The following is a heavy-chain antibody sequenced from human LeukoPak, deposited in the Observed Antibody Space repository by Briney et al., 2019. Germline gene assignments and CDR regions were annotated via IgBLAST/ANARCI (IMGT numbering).Heavy chain of an antibody. CDR3: AREGPLLPTSVFDY. V-gene: IGHV1-69*06. CDR1: GGTFSSYA. CDR2: IIPIFGAA. Sequence: GSSVKVSCKASGGTFSSYAISWVRQAPGQGLEWMGGIIPIFGAANYAQKFQGRVTITADKSTSTAYMELSSLRSEDTAVYYCAREGPLLPTSVFDYWGQGTLVTVSS. J-gene: IGHJ4*02. D-gene: IGHD3-22*01.